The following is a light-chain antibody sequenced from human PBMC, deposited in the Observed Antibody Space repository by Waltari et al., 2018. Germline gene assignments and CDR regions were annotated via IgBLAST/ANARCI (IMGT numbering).Light chain of an antibody. CDR1: SSNIGSNT. Sequence: SLLTQPPSASGTPGQRVTIYCSGSSSNIGSNTVHWYQQLPGTAPKLVIYRDNERPSGVPDRFSGSKSGTSASLAISWLQSEDEADYYCAAWDDSLKAVIFGGGTKLTVL. CDR2: RDN. CDR3: AAWDDSLKAVI. J-gene: IGLJ2*01. V-gene: IGLV1-44*01.